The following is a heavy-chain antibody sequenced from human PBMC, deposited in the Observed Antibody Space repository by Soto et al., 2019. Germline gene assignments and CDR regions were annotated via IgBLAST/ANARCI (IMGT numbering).Heavy chain of an antibody. Sequence: QVQLQESGPGLVKPSQTLSLTCTVSGGSISSGGYYWSWIRQHPGKGLEWIGYIYYSGTTYYNPSLKGRVTISVDPSKTRFPLKLSSVPAADTAVYYCARLTQGYCSGVSCASTTRTFDYWGQGTLVTVSS. J-gene: IGHJ4*02. D-gene: IGHD2-15*01. V-gene: IGHV4-31*03. CDR2: IYYSGTT. CDR1: GGSISSGGYY. CDR3: ARLTQGYCSGVSCASTTRTFDY.